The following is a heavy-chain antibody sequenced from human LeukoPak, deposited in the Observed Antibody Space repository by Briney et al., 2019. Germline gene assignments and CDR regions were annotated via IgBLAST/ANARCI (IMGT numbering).Heavy chain of an antibody. V-gene: IGHV3-30*18. Sequence: PGGSLRLSCAASGFTFSNYAMSWVRQAPGKGLEWVAVISYDGSNKYYADSVKGRFTISRDNSKNTLYLQMNSLRAEDTAVYYCAKLEGSTYYDFWSTYLAYYFDYWGQGTLVTVSS. CDR2: ISYDGSNK. D-gene: IGHD3-3*01. CDR1: GFTFSNYA. J-gene: IGHJ4*02. CDR3: AKLEGSTYYDFWSTYLAYYFDY.